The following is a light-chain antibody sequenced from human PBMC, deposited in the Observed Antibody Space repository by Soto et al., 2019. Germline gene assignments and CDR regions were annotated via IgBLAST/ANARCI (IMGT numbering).Light chain of an antibody. CDR2: GAS. CDR3: QQYNNRALT. J-gene: IGKJ4*01. CDR1: QSVSSSY. V-gene: IGKV3-15*01. Sequence: EIVLTQSPCTLSLSPGERATLSCRASQSVSSSYLAWYQQKPGQAPRLLIYGASTRATGIPARFSGSGSGTEFTLTISSLQSEDFAVYYCQQYNNRALTFGGGTKVDI.